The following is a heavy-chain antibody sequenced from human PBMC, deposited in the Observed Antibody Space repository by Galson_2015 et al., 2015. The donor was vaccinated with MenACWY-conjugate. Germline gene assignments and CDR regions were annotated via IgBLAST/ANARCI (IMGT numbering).Heavy chain of an antibody. V-gene: IGHV4-39*01. Sequence: ETLSLTCTVSGGSISSSSYYWGWIRQPPGKGLEWIGSIYYSGSTYYNPSLKSRVTISVDTSKNQFSLKLSSVTAADTAVYYCARQNLGANSISFDYWGQGTLVTVSS. CDR2: IYYSGST. CDR1: GGSISSSSYY. CDR3: ARQNLGANSISFDY. D-gene: IGHD1-26*01. J-gene: IGHJ4*02.